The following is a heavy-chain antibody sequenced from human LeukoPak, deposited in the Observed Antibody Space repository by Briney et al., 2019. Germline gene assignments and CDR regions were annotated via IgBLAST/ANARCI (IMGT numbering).Heavy chain of an antibody. V-gene: IGHV1-18*01. CDR2: ISAYNGNT. D-gene: IGHD3-10*01. CDR3: ARDLYYSGSGSYFLDP. Sequence: GASVKVSCKASGYTFTSYGISWVRQAPGQGLEWMGWISAYNGNTNYAQKLQGRVTMTTDTSTSTAYMELRSLRSGDTAVYYCARDLYYSGSGSYFLDPWGQGTLVTVSS. CDR1: GYTFTSYG. J-gene: IGHJ5*02.